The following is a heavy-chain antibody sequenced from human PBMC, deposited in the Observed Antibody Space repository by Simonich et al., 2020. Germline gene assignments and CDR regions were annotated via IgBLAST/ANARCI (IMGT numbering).Heavy chain of an antibody. CDR3: ARDGGNCSGGSCYWYFDL. Sequence: QVQLVQSGAEVKKPGASVKVSCKASGYTFTGSYMHWVGQAPGQGLEWMGRINPNRGRPNHERKVQGRVTMTRDTAISTAYMELSRLRSDDTAVYYCARDGGNCSGGSCYWYFDLWGRGTLVTVSS. V-gene: IGHV1-2*06. D-gene: IGHD2-15*01. CDR1: GYTFTGSY. CDR2: INPNRGRP. J-gene: IGHJ2*01.